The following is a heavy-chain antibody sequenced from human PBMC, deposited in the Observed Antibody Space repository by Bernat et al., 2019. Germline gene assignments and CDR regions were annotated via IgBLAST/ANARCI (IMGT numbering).Heavy chain of an antibody. CDR1: GFTFSSYW. Sequence: VQLVESGGGVVQPGRSLRLSCAASGFTFSSYWMSWVRQAPGKGLEWVANIKQDGSEKYYVDSVKGRFTISRDNAKNSLYLQMNSLRAEDTAVYYCARGRYSSGWDHSYYFDYWGQGTLVTVSS. CDR2: IKQDGSEK. CDR3: ARGRYSSGWDHSYYFDY. J-gene: IGHJ4*02. V-gene: IGHV3-7*03. D-gene: IGHD6-19*01.